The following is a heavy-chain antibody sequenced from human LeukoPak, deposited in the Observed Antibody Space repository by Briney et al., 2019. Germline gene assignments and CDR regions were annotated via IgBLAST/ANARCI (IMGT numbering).Heavy chain of an antibody. D-gene: IGHD6-13*01. CDR2: ISGTYTST. CDR1: GFTFNIFG. CDR3: AKGHSSSWSIFDY. V-gene: IGHV3-23*01. Sequence: GGSLRLSCAASGFTFNIFGMSWVRQAPGKGLEWVSSISGTYTSTYYADSVKGRFTISRDNSKNTLYLQMNSLRADDTAVYHCAKGHSSSWSIFDYWGQGTLVTVSS. J-gene: IGHJ4*02.